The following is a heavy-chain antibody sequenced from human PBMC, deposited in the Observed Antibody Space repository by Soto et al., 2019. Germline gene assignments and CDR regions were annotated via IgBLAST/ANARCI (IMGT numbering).Heavy chain of an antibody. CDR2: IIPIFGTA. CDR3: ASEGYSSCWYGGGAFDI. D-gene: IGHD6-19*01. J-gene: IGHJ3*02. V-gene: IGHV1-69*12. CDR1: GGTFSSYA. Sequence: QVQLVQSGAEVKKPGSSVKVSCKASGGTFSSYAISWVRQAPGQGLEWMGGIIPIFGTANYAQKFQGRVTITADEYTSTAYMELRSLRSEDAAVYYCASEGYSSCWYGGGAFDIWGQGTMVTVSS.